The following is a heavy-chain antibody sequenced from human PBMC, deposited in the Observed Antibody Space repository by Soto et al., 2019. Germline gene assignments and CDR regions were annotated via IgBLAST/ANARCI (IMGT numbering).Heavy chain of an antibody. CDR2: IYYSGST. CDR1: GGSISSGDYY. J-gene: IGHJ4*02. V-gene: IGHV4-30-4*01. Sequence: SETLSLTCTVSGGSISSGDYYWSWIRQPPGKGLEWIGYIYYSGSTYYNPSLKSRVTISVDTSKNQFSLKLSSVTAADTAVYYCARGPHYYDSSGSDYWGQGTLVTVS. D-gene: IGHD3-22*01. CDR3: ARGPHYYDSSGSDY.